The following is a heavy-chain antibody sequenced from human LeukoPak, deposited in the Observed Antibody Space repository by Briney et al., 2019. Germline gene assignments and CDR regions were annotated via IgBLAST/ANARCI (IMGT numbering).Heavy chain of an antibody. CDR2: ISWNSGSI. J-gene: IGHJ4*02. CDR1: GFIFDDYA. Sequence: PGRSLRLSCAASGFIFDDYAMHWVRQAPGKGLEWVSGISWNSGSIGYADSVKGRFTISRDNAKNSLYLQMNSLRAEDTALYYCAKDRDCSSSGASVDYWGQGTLVTVSS. D-gene: IGHD6-6*01. CDR3: AKDRDCSSSGASVDY. V-gene: IGHV3-9*01.